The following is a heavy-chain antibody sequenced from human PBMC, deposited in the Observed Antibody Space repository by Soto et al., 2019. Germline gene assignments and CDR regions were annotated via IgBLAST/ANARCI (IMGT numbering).Heavy chain of an antibody. V-gene: IGHV3-30-3*01. CDR2: ISYDGSNK. Sequence: GGSLRLSCAASGFTFSSYAMHWVRQAPGKGLEWVAVISYDGSNKYYADSVKGRFTISRDNSKNTLYLQMNSLRAEDTAVYYCARVGSSGWADYYYYYGMDAWGQGTTVTVSS. CDR1: GFTFSSYA. J-gene: IGHJ6*02. CDR3: ARVGSSGWADYYYYYGMDA. D-gene: IGHD6-19*01.